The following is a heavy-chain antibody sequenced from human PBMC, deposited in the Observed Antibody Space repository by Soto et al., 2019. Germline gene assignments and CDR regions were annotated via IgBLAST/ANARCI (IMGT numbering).Heavy chain of an antibody. Sequence: GGSLRLSCTFSGFTSDDFALTWVRQAPGKGLEWLGLVRSKTYDGAAEYAASVKGRFTISRDESTSTAFLQMNRLKTEDTAVYYCTRDGDFYGFDVWGQGTTVTVSS. CDR3: TRDGDFYGFDV. J-gene: IGHJ6*02. CDR1: GFTSDDFA. D-gene: IGHD3-3*01. CDR2: VRSKTYDGAA. V-gene: IGHV3-49*04.